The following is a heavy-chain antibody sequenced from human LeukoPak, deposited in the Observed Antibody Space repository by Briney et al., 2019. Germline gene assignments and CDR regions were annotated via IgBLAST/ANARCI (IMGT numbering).Heavy chain of an antibody. CDR3: TRSVFHYYFDC. CDR1: GFTFSNYW. D-gene: IGHD3-10*02. CDR2: TNNDGSST. Sequence: QPGGSLRLSCVASGFTFSNYWIHWVRQAPGKGLVWVSRTNNDGSSTTYADFVKGRFTSSRDNAKNTLYLQMDSLRAEDTAVYYCTRSVFHYYFDCWGQGTLVTVSS. V-gene: IGHV3-74*01. J-gene: IGHJ4*02.